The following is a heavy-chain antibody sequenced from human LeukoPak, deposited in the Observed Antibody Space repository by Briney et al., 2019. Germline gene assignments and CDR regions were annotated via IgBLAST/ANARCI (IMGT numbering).Heavy chain of an antibody. CDR1: GFTFSSYG. J-gene: IGHJ3*02. V-gene: IGHV3-30*18. D-gene: IGHD6-6*01. CDR3: AKDQLAGDAFDI. Sequence: GGSLRLSCAASGFTFSSYGMHWVRQAPGQGLEWVAVISSDGSNKYYADSVKGRFTISRDNSKNTLYLQMNSLRAEDTAVYYCAKDQLAGDAFDIWGQGTMVTLSS. CDR2: ISSDGSNK.